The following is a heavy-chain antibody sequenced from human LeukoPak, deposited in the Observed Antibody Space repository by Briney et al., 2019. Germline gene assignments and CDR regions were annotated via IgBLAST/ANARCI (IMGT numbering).Heavy chain of an antibody. CDR3: ARSDSGFDSGDY. CDR1: GGSISSSSYY. V-gene: IGHV4-39*07. Sequence: SETLSLTCTVSGGSISSSSYYWGWIRQPPGKGLEWIGSIYYSGSTYYNPPLKSRVTISVDTSKNQFSLKLSSVTAADTAVYYCARSDSGFDSGDYWGQGTLVTVSS. J-gene: IGHJ4*02. CDR2: IYYSGST. D-gene: IGHD5-12*01.